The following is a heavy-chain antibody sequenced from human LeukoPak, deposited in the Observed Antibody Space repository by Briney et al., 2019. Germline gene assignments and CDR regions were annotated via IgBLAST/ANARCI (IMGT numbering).Heavy chain of an antibody. CDR3: AKGAYDYIEMGYFDY. CDR1: GFSLTNFA. Sequence: PGGSLRLSCAASGFSLTNFAMSWVRQAPGKGLEWVSLIIGSSGDTFYADSVKGRFTISRDNSKNRLYLQMNSLRAEDTALYYCAKGAYDYIEMGYFDYWVQGTLVTVSS. J-gene: IGHJ4*02. V-gene: IGHV3-23*01. D-gene: IGHD5-12*01. CDR2: IIGSSGDT.